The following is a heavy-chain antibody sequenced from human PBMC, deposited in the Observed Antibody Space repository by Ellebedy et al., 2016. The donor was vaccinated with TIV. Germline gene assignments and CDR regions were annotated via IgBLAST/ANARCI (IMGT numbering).Heavy chain of an antibody. J-gene: IGHJ4*02. V-gene: IGHV3-7*01. D-gene: IGHD1-1*01. CDR3: ARSPWREASNFDY. Sequence: PGGSLRLSCAASGFIFRNYWMTWVRQAPGKGPEWVANIKEDGSQKYYVDSVEGRFTISRDNAKNSLYLQMNSLRVEDTAVYYCARSPWREASNFDYWGQGTLVTVSS. CDR2: IKEDGSQK. CDR1: GFIFRNYW.